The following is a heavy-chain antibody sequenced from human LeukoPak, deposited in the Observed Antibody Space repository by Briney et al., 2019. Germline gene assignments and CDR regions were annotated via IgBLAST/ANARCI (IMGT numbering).Heavy chain of an antibody. CDR2: IYYSGST. V-gene: IGHV4-61*05. CDR3: ARGGTYSSGWYAKYYYYMDV. Sequence: SETLSLTCTVSGGSISSSSYYWGWIRQPPGKGLEWIGYIYYSGSTNYNPSLKSRVTISVDTSKNQFSLKLSSVTAADTAVYYCARGGTYSSGWYAKYYYYMDVWGKGTTVTVSS. J-gene: IGHJ6*03. D-gene: IGHD6-19*01. CDR1: GGSISSSSYY.